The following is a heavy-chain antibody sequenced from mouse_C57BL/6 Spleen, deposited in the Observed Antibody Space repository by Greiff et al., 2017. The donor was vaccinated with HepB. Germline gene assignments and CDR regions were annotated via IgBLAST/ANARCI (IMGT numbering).Heavy chain of an antibody. CDR2: ISYDGSN. CDR1: GYSITSGYY. J-gene: IGHJ3*01. V-gene: IGHV3-6*01. Sequence: DVKLQESGPGLVKPSQSLSLTCSVTGYSITSGYYWNWIRQFPGNKLEWMGYISYDGSNNYNPSLKNRISITRDTSKNQLFLKLNSVTTEDTATYYCYHYGNFKGFAYWGQGTLVTVSA. CDR3: YHYGNFKGFAY. D-gene: IGHD2-1*01.